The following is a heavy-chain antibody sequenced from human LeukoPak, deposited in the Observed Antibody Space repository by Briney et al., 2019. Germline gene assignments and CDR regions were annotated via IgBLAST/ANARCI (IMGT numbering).Heavy chain of an antibody. J-gene: IGHJ6*02. V-gene: IGHV1-3*01. D-gene: IGHD7-27*01. CDR1: GYTFTSYG. Sequence: ASVKVSCKASGYTFTSYGISWVRQAPGQGLEWMGWINAGNGNTKYSQKFQGRVTITRDTSASTAYMELSSLRSEDTAVYYCARDWGSGGMDVWGQGTTVTVSS. CDR3: ARDWGSGGMDV. CDR2: INAGNGNT.